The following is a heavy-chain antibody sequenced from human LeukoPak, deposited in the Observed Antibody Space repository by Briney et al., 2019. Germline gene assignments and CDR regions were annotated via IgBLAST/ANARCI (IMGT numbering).Heavy chain of an antibody. CDR3: AREGRFLEWYRSSYYYMDV. CDR1: GYTFTSYG. CDR2: ISAYNGNT. V-gene: IGHV1-18*01. J-gene: IGHJ6*03. D-gene: IGHD3-3*01. Sequence: ASVKVSCKASGYTFTSYGISWVRQAPGQGLEWMGWISAYNGNTNYAQKLQGRVTMTTDTSTSTAYMELRSLRSDDTAVYYCAREGRFLEWYRSSYYYMDVWGKGTTVTVSS.